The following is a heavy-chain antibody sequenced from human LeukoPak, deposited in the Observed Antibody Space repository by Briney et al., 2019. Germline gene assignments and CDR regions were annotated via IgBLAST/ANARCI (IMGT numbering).Heavy chain of an antibody. CDR2: ISSSSSYI. CDR3: ASPRGLFAPAFDI. Sequence: PGGSLRLSCAVSGFTFSGFWMSWSRQAPGKGLEWVSSISSSSSYIYYADSVKGRFTISRDNAKNSLYLQMNSLRAEDTAVYYCASPRGLFAPAFDIWGQGTMVTVSS. CDR1: GFTFSGFW. J-gene: IGHJ3*02. V-gene: IGHV3-21*01. D-gene: IGHD3-10*01.